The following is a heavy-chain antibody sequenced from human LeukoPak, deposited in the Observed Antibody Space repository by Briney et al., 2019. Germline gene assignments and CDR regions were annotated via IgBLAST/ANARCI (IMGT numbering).Heavy chain of an antibody. Sequence: SETLSLTCAVYGGSFSGYYWSWIRQPPGKGLEWVGEINHSGSTNYNPSLKSRVTISVDTSKNQFSLKLSSVTAADTAVYYCASVYDSSGYYPFWGQGTLVTVSS. CDR2: INHSGST. J-gene: IGHJ4*02. CDR1: GGSFSGYY. CDR3: ASVYDSSGYYPF. V-gene: IGHV4-34*01. D-gene: IGHD3-22*01.